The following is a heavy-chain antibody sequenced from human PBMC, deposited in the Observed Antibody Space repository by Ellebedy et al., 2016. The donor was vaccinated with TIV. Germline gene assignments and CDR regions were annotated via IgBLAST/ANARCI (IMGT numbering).Heavy chain of an antibody. CDR2: ISSDGDGT. Sequence: PGGSLRLSCAASGFIFGTYAMSWVRQAPGKGLEWVSAISSDGDGTWHADSVRGRFTISRDNSKNTLYLHMNSLRAEDTAVYYCATYLMHPDDSGLDVWGQGTTVTVSS. CDR1: GFIFGTYA. J-gene: IGHJ6*02. V-gene: IGHV3-23*01. D-gene: IGHD3-16*01. CDR3: ATYLMHPDDSGLDV.